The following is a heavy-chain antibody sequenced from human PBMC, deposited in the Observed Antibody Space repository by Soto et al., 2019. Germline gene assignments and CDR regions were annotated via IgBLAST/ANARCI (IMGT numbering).Heavy chain of an antibody. J-gene: IGHJ5*02. CDR3: ARSYGIAYDSSGYHWFDP. CDR1: GYTFTSYA. V-gene: IGHV1-3*01. Sequence: ASVKVSCKASGYTFTSYAMHWVRQAPGQRLEWMGWINAGNGNTKYSQKFQGRVTITRDTSASTAYMELSSLRSEDTAVYYCARSYGIAYDSSGYHWFDPWGQGTLVTVSS. CDR2: INAGNGNT. D-gene: IGHD3-22*01.